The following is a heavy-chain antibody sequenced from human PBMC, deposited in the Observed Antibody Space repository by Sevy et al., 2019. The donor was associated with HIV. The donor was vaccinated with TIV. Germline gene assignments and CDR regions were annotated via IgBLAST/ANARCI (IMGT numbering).Heavy chain of an antibody. V-gene: IGHV3-74*01. CDR3: ARAGDCGGDCYFDY. J-gene: IGHJ4*02. CDR2: INSDGSST. CDR1: GFTSSSYW. Sequence: GGSLRLSCAASGFTSSSYWMHWVRQAPGKGLVWVSRINSDGSSTSYADSVKGRFTISRDNAKNTLYLQMNSLRAEDTAVYYCARAGDCGGDCYFDYWGQGTLVTVSS. D-gene: IGHD2-21*02.